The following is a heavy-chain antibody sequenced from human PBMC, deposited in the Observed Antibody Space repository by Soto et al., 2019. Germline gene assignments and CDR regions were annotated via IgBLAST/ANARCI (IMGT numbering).Heavy chain of an antibody. D-gene: IGHD6-19*01. CDR2: IIPLIGTA. CDR3: AKGSGPIEA. CDR1: GGTFSSYA. Sequence: QVQLVQSGTEVRKPGSSVKVSCKASGGTFSSYAINWVRQAPGQGLEWMGGIIPLIGTAKYAQTFQGRVTITADRSTATAYMELSSLRSDDTAVYYGAKGSGPIEAWGQGALVTVSS. V-gene: IGHV1-69*06. J-gene: IGHJ5*02.